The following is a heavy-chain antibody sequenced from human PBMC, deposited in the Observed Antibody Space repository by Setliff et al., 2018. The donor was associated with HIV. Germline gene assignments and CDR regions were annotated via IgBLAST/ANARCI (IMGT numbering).Heavy chain of an antibody. Sequence: GASVKVSCKASGYIFTNYGISWVRQAPGQGLEWMGWITGYNGNTNYAEKFQGRVTMTIDTSTSTAYLELRSLRSDDTAVYYCARHFGIAVEARYFDYWGQGTLVTVSS. V-gene: IGHV1-18*01. D-gene: IGHD6-19*01. J-gene: IGHJ4*02. CDR3: ARHFGIAVEARYFDY. CDR2: ITGYNGNT. CDR1: GYIFTNYG.